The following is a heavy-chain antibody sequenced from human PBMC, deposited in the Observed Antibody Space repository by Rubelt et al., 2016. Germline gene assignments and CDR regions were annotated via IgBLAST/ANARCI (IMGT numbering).Heavy chain of an antibody. CDR2: ISGSGDTT. J-gene: IGHJ5*02. CDR1: GFIFSSFA. CDR3: AKGGGYSYGYIPS. D-gene: IGHD5-18*01. Sequence: EVQLVESGGGLVQPGGSLRLSCEASGFIFSSFAMSWVRQAPGKGLEWVSLISGSGDTTSYADSVKGRLTISRDNSKNTLELQLNSLGAEDTAVYYCAKGGGYSYGYIPSWGQGILVTVSS. V-gene: IGHV3-23*04.